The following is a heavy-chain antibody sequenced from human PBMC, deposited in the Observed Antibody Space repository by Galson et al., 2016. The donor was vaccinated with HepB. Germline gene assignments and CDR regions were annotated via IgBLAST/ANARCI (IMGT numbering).Heavy chain of an antibody. D-gene: IGHD3-16*01. CDR3: ARRGGQSDFDY. J-gene: IGHJ4*02. CDR2: IIPMSGTA. Sequence: SVKVSCKASGGPFSNYAISWVRQAPGQGLEWMGGIIPMSGTADYTQKFQGRVTITADESTSTAYMELSSLTSEDTAVYYCARRGGQSDFDYWGQGTLVAVSS. V-gene: IGHV1-69*13. CDR1: GGPFSNYA.